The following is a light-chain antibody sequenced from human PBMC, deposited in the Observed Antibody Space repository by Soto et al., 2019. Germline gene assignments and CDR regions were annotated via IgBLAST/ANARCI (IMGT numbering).Light chain of an antibody. V-gene: IGLV1-47*01. Sequence: QSALTQPPSASGTPGQRVTISCSGSSSNIGSNYVYWYQQLPGTAPKLLIYRNNQRPSGVPDRFSGSKSGTSASLAISGLRSEDEAVDYCAAWDDSLSGSPYVFGTGTKVTVL. CDR1: SSNIGSNY. CDR3: AAWDDSLSGSPYV. J-gene: IGLJ1*01. CDR2: RNN.